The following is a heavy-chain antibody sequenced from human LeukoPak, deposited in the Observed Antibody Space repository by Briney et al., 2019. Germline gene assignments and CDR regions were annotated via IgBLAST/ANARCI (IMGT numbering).Heavy chain of an antibody. Sequence: ASVKVSCKASGYTFTGYYMHWVRQAPGQGLEWMGWIDPNSGGTNYAQKFQGRVTMTRDTSISTAYMELSRLRSDDTAVYYCARLGIAVEDAFDIWGQGTMVTVSS. CDR3: ARLGIAVEDAFDI. CDR1: GYTFTGYY. V-gene: IGHV1-2*02. CDR2: IDPNSGGT. J-gene: IGHJ3*02. D-gene: IGHD6-19*01.